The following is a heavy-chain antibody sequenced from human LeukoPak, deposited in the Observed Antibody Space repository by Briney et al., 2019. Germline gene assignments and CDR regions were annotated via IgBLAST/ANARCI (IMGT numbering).Heavy chain of an antibody. Sequence: SVTVSCKASGGTFSSYAISWVRQTPGQGLEWMGGIIPIFGTANYAQKFQGRVTITADESTSTAYMELSSLRSEDTAVYYCARDLRLRRRVSYYDFKYGMDVWGQGTTVTVSS. V-gene: IGHV1-69*13. D-gene: IGHD3-3*01. CDR3: ARDLRLRRRVSYYDFKYGMDV. CDR2: IIPIFGTA. J-gene: IGHJ6*02. CDR1: GGTFSSYA.